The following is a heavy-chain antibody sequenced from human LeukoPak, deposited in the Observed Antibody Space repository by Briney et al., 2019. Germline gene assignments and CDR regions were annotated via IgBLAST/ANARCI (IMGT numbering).Heavy chain of an antibody. D-gene: IGHD2-2*01. V-gene: IGHV6-1*01. CDR2: TYYRSTWYN. CDR1: GDSVSSNSVT. CDR3: ARRLTQYDCFDP. Sequence: SQTLSLTCAISGDSVSSNSVTWNWIRQSPSRGLEWLGRTYYRSTWYNDYAVSVRGRITVNPDTSKNQFSLHLNSVTPEDTAVYYCARRLTQYDCFDPWGQGILVTVTS. J-gene: IGHJ5*02.